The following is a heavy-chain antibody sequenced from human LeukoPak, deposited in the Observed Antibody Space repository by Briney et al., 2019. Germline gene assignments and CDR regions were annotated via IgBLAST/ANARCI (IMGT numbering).Heavy chain of an antibody. CDR3: ARGESSGYFIFDY. V-gene: IGHV1-69*05. Sequence: ASVTVSCKASGGTFSSYAISWVRQAPGQGLEWMGGIIPIFGTANYAQKFQGRVTITTDESTSTAYMELSSLRSEDTAVYYCARGESSGYFIFDYWGQGTLVTVSS. D-gene: IGHD3-22*01. J-gene: IGHJ4*02. CDR1: GGTFSSYA. CDR2: IIPIFGTA.